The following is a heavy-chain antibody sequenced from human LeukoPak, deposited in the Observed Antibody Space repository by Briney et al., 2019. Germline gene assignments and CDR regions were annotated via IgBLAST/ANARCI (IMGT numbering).Heavy chain of an antibody. CDR3: TTDLGTYYHGSQRLIPIDY. Sequence: GGSLRLSCVDSGFTFTNAWMSWVRQAPGKGLEWIGRIKSKTDGETTNYAEPVRGRFTISRDDSKSAVYLQMDSLKIEDTAVYYCTTDLGTYYHGSQRLIPIDYWGQGTLVTVSS. J-gene: IGHJ4*02. D-gene: IGHD3-10*01. CDR1: GFTFTNAW. CDR2: IKSKTDGETT. V-gene: IGHV3-15*01.